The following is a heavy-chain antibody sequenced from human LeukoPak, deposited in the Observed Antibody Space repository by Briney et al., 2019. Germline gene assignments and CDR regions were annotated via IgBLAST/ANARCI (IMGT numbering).Heavy chain of an antibody. Sequence: PGGSLRLSCAASGLTFSSYWMSWVRQAPGKGLEWVANIKQDGSEKYYVDSVKGRFTISRDNAKNSLYLQMNGLRAEDTAVYYCARGVSSGYDFYYFDYWGQGTLVTVSS. D-gene: IGHD5-12*01. CDR2: IKQDGSEK. CDR3: ARGVSSGYDFYYFDY. V-gene: IGHV3-7*03. CDR1: GLTFSSYW. J-gene: IGHJ4*02.